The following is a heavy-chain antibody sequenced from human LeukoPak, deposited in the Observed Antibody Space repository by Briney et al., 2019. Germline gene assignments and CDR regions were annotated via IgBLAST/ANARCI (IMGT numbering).Heavy chain of an antibody. V-gene: IGHV4-34*01. CDR1: GGSFSGYY. CDR3: ARVRVNSNSWSDY. Sequence: SETLSLTCAVYGGSFSGYYWSWIRQPPGKGLEWIGEINHSGSTNYNPSLKSRVTISVDTSKNQFSLKLSSVTAADTAVYYCARVRVNSNSWSDYWGQGTLVTVSS. CDR2: INHSGST. J-gene: IGHJ4*02. D-gene: IGHD6-13*01.